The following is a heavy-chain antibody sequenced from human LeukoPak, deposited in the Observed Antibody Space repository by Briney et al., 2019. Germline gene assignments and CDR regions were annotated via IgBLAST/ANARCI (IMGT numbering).Heavy chain of an antibody. D-gene: IGHD4-17*01. Sequence: SEALSLTCTVSGASISNYYWSWIRQTPEKGLEWMGHIHSSGGSSYYPSLKSRLTLSIDTSRNQLSLKLRSVTAADTAVYYCARRTRGTYGADYYYSYYMDVWGKGTPVTVSS. CDR2: IHSSGGS. CDR1: GASISNYY. V-gene: IGHV4-4*09. J-gene: IGHJ6*03. CDR3: ARRTRGTYGADYYYSYYMDV.